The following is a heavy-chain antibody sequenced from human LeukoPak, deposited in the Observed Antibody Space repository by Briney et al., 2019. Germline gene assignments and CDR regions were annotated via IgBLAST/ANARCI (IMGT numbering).Heavy chain of an antibody. J-gene: IGHJ6*03. CDR2: MNPNSGNT. CDR1: GYTFTSYD. V-gene: IGHV1-8*01. Sequence: GASVKVSCKASGYTFTSYDINWVRQATGQGLEWMGWMNPNSGNTGYAQRFQGRVTMTRNTSISTAYMELSSLRSEDTAVYYCARSDFGVVIDSYYYYYYMDVWGKGTTVTVSS. D-gene: IGHD3-3*01. CDR3: ARSDFGVVIDSYYYYYYMDV.